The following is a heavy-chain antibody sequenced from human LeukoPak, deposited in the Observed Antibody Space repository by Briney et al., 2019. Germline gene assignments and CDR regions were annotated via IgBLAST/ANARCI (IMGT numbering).Heavy chain of an antibody. CDR2: ISAYNGNT. CDR3: ARGYYYGSGSSYDY. V-gene: IGHV1-18*01. CDR1: GGTFSSYA. J-gene: IGHJ4*02. Sequence: ASVKVSCKASGGTFSSYAISWVRQAPGQGLEWMGWISAYNGNTNYAQKLQGRVTMTTDTSTSTAYMELRSLRSDDTAVYYCARGYYYGSGSSYDYWGQGTLVTVSS. D-gene: IGHD3-10*01.